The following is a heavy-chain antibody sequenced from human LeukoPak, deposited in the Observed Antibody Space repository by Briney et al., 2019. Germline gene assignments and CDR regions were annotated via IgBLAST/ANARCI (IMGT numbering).Heavy chain of an antibody. CDR3: AATLTVTTGTTYYGMDV. CDR2: TVVGSGHT. D-gene: IGHD4-17*01. J-gene: IGHJ6*02. V-gene: IGHV1-58*01. Sequence: SVTVSCKASGFTFSTSAVQWVRQARGQRLEWIGWTVVGSGHTNYAQKFQERVTITRDMSTRTAYMDLSSLRSEDTAVYFCAATLTVTTGTTYYGMDVWGQGTTVTVSS. CDR1: GFTFSTSA.